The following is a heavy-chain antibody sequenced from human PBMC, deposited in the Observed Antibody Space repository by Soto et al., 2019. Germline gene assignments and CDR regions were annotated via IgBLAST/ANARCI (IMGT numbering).Heavy chain of an antibody. V-gene: IGHV1-69*01. CDR1: GGAFSNDA. CDR2: VIPAFGTS. CDR3: ARDLVTVTTLGYIDT. D-gene: IGHD1-20*01. Sequence: QVQLVQSGAEVKKPGSSVKVSCKASGGAFSNDAFSWVRQAPGQGLQWMGGVIPAFGTSNIPQNFRDRVTITAAESTSTVYMELSSLRSDDEAVYYFARDLVTVTTLGYIDTWGKGTLFTVS. J-gene: IGHJ4*02.